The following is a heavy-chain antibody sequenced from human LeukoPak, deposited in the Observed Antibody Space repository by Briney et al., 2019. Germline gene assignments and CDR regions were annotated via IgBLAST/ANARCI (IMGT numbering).Heavy chain of an antibody. CDR1: GFTFSSKY. V-gene: IGHV3-53*01. Sequence: GGSLRLSCAASGFTFSSKYMTWVRQAPGKGLEWVSVIYSGGSTYYIDSVKGRFTISRDNSKNTLYLQMNSLRAEDTAVYYCARERDSSGYVLAYWGQGTLVTVSS. CDR3: ARERDSSGYVLAY. D-gene: IGHD3-22*01. CDR2: IYSGGST. J-gene: IGHJ4*02.